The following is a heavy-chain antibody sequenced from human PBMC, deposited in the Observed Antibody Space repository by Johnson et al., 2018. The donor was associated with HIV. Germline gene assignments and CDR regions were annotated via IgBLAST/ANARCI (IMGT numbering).Heavy chain of an antibody. Sequence: VQLVESGGGLVQPGGSLRLSCVASGFTFSSYWMSWVRQAPGKGLEWVANIKQDGSEKYYVDSVTGRFPISRDNSKNTLFLQMNSLRTEDTAVYYCAKDLGGAYCGGDCYGAFDFWGQGTMVTVSS. D-gene: IGHD2-21*02. CDR3: AKDLGGAYCGGDCYGAFDF. V-gene: IGHV3-7*01. CDR2: IKQDGSEK. CDR1: GFTFSSYW. J-gene: IGHJ3*01.